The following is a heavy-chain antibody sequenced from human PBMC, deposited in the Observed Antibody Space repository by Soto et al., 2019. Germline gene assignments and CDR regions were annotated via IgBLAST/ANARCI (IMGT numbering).Heavy chain of an antibody. Sequence: EVQLLESGGGLVQPGGSLRLSCAASGFTFSSYAMSWVRQAPGKGLERVSAISGSGGSTYYADSVKGRFTISRDNSKNTLYLQMNSLRAEDTAVYYCAANRGYNYYYGMDVWGQGTTVTVSS. CDR3: AANRGYNYYYGMDV. CDR2: ISGSGGST. D-gene: IGHD3-22*01. CDR1: GFTFSSYA. V-gene: IGHV3-23*01. J-gene: IGHJ6*02.